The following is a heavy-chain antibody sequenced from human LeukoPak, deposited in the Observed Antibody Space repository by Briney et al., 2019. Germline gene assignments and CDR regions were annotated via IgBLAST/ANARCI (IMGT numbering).Heavy chain of an antibody. D-gene: IGHD6-19*01. CDR2: ISSSSSTI. J-gene: IGHJ4*02. Sequence: PGGSLRLSCAASGFTFSSYSMNWVRQAPGKGLEWVSYISSSSSTIYYADSVKGRFTISRDNAKNSLYLQMNSPRAEDTAVYYCARGDKSSGWYFFDYWGQGTLVTVSS. CDR3: ARGDKSSGWYFFDY. CDR1: GFTFSSYS. V-gene: IGHV3-48*04.